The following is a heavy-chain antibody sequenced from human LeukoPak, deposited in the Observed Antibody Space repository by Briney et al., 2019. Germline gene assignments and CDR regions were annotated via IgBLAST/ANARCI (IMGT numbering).Heavy chain of an antibody. Sequence: PSQTLSLTCTVSGGSISSGDYYWSWIRQPPGKGLEWIGYIYYSGSTYYNPSLKSRVTISVDTSKNQFSLKLSSVTAAGTAVYYCARSYGDYEVTPFDYWGQGTLVTVSS. V-gene: IGHV4-30-4*01. D-gene: IGHD4-17*01. CDR3: ARSYGDYEVTPFDY. CDR2: IYYSGST. J-gene: IGHJ4*02. CDR1: GGSISSGDYY.